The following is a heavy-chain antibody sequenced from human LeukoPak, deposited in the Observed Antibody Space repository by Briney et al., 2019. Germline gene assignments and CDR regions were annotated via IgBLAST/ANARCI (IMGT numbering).Heavy chain of an antibody. D-gene: IGHD6-19*01. V-gene: IGHV4-34*01. CDR2: IYYSGST. CDR1: GGSFSGYY. CDR3: ARGPGIAVAGTDY. J-gene: IGHJ4*02. Sequence: SETLSLTCAVYGGSFSGYYWSWIRQPPGKGLEWIGSIYYSGSTYYNPSLKSRVTISVDTSKNQFSLKLSSVTAADTAVYYCARGPGIAVAGTDYWGQGTLVTVSS.